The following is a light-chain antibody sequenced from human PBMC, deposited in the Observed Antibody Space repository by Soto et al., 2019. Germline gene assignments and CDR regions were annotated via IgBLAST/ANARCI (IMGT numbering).Light chain of an antibody. Sequence: EIVLTQSPGTLSLSPGERATLSCRASQSVSSXXLAWYQQKPGQAPRLLLYGAYSRATGIPDRFSGSGSGXDXXXXXXXXXXXDFAVYYCXXYGNSPPTFGQGTKVEIK. CDR1: QSVSSXX. CDR3: XXYGNSPPT. J-gene: IGKJ1*01. CDR2: GAY. V-gene: IGKV3-20*01.